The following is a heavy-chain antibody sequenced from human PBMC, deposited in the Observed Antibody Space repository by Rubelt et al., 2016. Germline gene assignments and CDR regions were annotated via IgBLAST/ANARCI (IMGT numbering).Heavy chain of an antibody. V-gene: IGHV1-18*01. J-gene: IGHJ4*02. CDR1: GYTFTSYG. CDR2: ISAYNGNT. D-gene: IGHD3-10*01. Sequence: QVQLVQSGAEVKKPGASVKVSCKASGYTFTSYGISWVRQAPGQGLEWIGWISAYNGNTNYARKLQGGVTMTTDTSTSTVYMELSSLRSEDTAVYYCARALLARGWFDYWGQGTLVTVSS. CDR3: ARALLARGWFDY.